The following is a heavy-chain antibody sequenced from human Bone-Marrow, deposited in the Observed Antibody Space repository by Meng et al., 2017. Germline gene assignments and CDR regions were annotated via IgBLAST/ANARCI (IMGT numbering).Heavy chain of an antibody. CDR2: ISSSGSTI. Sequence: GESLKISCAASGFTFSDYYMSWIRQAPGKGLEWVSYISSSGSTIYYADSVKGRFTIPRDNAKNSLYLQMNSLRAEDTAVYYCARGCSGGSCYGGFDYWGQGTLVTVSS. J-gene: IGHJ4*02. D-gene: IGHD2-15*01. CDR1: GFTFSDYY. CDR3: ARGCSGGSCYGGFDY. V-gene: IGHV3-11*01.